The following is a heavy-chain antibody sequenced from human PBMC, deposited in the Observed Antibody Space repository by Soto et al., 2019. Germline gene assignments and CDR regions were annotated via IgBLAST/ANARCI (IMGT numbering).Heavy chain of an antibody. Sequence: QVQLQQWGAGLLKPSDTLSLTCAVYGGSFSGYYWSWIRQPPGKGLEWIGEINHSGSTSYNPSLESRVILSVDTSKNQFSLKLSSVTAADSAVYYCARGGGYCSGTSCYALNSWGQGTLVTVSS. D-gene: IGHD2-2*01. J-gene: IGHJ4*02. CDR2: INHSGST. CDR1: GGSFSGYY. CDR3: ARGGGYCSGTSCYALNS. V-gene: IGHV4-34*01.